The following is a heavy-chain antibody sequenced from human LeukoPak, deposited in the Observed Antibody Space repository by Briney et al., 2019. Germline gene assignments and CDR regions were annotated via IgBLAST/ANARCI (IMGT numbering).Heavy chain of an antibody. CDR2: IYYSGST. Sequence: NPSETLSLTCAVYGGSFSGYYWSWIRQPPGKGLEWIGSIYYSGSTYYNPSLKSRVTISVDTSKNQFSLKLSSVTAADTAVYYCARHPGYDFWSGYCTGMGYFDYWGQGTLVTVSS. D-gene: IGHD3-3*01. CDR1: GGSFSGYY. CDR3: ARHPGYDFWSGYCTGMGYFDY. J-gene: IGHJ4*02. V-gene: IGHV4-34*01.